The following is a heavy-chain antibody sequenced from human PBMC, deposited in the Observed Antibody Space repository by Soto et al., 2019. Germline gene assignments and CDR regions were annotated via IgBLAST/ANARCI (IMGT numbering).Heavy chain of an antibody. D-gene: IGHD3-10*01. J-gene: IGHJ4*02. V-gene: IGHV2-5*02. CDR2: IYWDDDK. Sequence: QITLKESGPTLVKPTQTLTLTCTCSGFSRTISGMGMGWIRQPPGKALEWLALIYWDDDKRYSPSLKSRLTITKDTSKNQVVRTMTNMDPVDTATYYCAHGSVHSYAFDYWGQGTLVTVSS. CDR3: AHGSVHSYAFDY. CDR1: GFSRTISGMG.